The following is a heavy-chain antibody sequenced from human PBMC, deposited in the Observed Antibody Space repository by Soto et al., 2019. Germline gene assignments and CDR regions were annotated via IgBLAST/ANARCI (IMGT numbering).Heavy chain of an antibody. D-gene: IGHD3-3*01. CDR3: ARDLHDFWSGYDY. Sequence: PGGSLRLSCAASGFTFSSYSMNWVRQAPGKGLEWVSSISSSSSYIYYADSVKGRFTISRDNAKNSLYLQMNSLRAEDTAVYYCARDLHDFWSGYDYWGQGTLDTVSS. CDR2: ISSSSSYI. CDR1: GFTFSSYS. V-gene: IGHV3-21*01. J-gene: IGHJ4*02.